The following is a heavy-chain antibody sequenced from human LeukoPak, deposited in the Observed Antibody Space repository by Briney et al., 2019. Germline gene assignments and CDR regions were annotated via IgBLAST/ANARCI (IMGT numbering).Heavy chain of an antibody. Sequence: PSETLSLTCTVSGGSISTFYWSWIRQPPGKGLEWIGNIYHTGSTNYNPSLKSRLTISLDTSKNQFSLKLTSVTAADTAVYFCARPVSGAFDIWGRGTMVSVS. D-gene: IGHD3-3*01. CDR1: GGSISTFY. J-gene: IGHJ3*02. CDR2: IYHTGST. CDR3: ARPVSGAFDI. V-gene: IGHV4-59*08.